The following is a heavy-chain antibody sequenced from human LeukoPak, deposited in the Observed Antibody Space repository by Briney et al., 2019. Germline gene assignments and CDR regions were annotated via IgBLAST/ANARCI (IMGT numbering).Heavy chain of an antibody. J-gene: IGHJ3*02. D-gene: IGHD2-15*01. CDR2: IKPNSGGT. CDR1: GYTFTGYY. CDR3: AREQYCSGGTCYTDAFDI. V-gene: IGHV1-2*02. Sequence: GASVKVSCKASGYTFTGYYMHWVRQAPGQGLEWMGWIKPNSGGTNYAQKFQGGVAMTRDTSISTAYMELSRLRSDDTAVYYCAREQYCSGGTCYTDAFDIWGQGTMVTVSS.